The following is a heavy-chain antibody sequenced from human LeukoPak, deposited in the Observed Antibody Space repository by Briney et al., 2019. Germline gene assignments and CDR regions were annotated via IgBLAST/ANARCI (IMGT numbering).Heavy chain of an antibody. V-gene: IGHV1-18*01. CDR3: ASNANYYDSSGYYWDYYYYGMDV. Sequence: GASVKVPCKASGYTFTSYGISWVRQAPGQGLEWMGWISAYNGNTNYAQKLQGRVTMTTDTSTSTAYMELRSLRSDDTAVYYCASNANYYDSSGYYWDYYYYGMDVWGQGTTVTVSS. CDR2: ISAYNGNT. D-gene: IGHD3-22*01. CDR1: GYTFTSYG. J-gene: IGHJ6*02.